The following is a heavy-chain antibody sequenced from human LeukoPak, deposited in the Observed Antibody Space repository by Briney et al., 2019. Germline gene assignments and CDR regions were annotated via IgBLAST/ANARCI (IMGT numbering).Heavy chain of an antibody. Sequence: SETLSLTCTVSGGSISSYYWSWIRQPPGKGLEWIGYIYYSGSTNYNPSLKSRVTISVDTSKNQFSLKLSSVTAADTAVYYCARSAGLGTLDYFDYWGQGTLVTVSS. V-gene: IGHV4-59*08. CDR3: ARSAGLGTLDYFDY. J-gene: IGHJ4*02. CDR2: IYYSGST. D-gene: IGHD7-27*01. CDR1: GGSISSYY.